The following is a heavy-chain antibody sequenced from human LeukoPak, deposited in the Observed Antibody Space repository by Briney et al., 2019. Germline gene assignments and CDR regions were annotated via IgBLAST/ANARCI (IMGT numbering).Heavy chain of an antibody. V-gene: IGHV1-69*13. CDR1: GGTFSSYA. CDR2: IIPIFGTA. D-gene: IGHD2-2*01. J-gene: IGHJ4*02. CDR3: ARGSVVPAAIGGFDY. Sequence: SVKVSCKASGGTFSSYAISWVRQAPGQGLEWMGGIIPIFGTANYAQKSQGRVTITADESTSTAYMELSSLRSEDTAVYYCARGSVVPAAIGGFDYWGQGTLVTVSS.